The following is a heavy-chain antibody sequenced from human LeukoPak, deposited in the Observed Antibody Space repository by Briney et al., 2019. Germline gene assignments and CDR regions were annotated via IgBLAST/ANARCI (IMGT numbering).Heavy chain of an antibody. D-gene: IGHD4-23*01. V-gene: IGHV1-2*02. CDR2: INPNSSVT. CDR3: ARERGGNSPFDS. Sequence: ASVKVSCKTSGYTFTGYYMHWVRQAPGQGLEWMGWINPNSSVTNYAQRFQGRVTMTRDTSISAAYMELRWLTSDDTAVYYCARERGGNSPFDSWGQGTLLTVSS. CDR1: GYTFTGYY. J-gene: IGHJ4*02.